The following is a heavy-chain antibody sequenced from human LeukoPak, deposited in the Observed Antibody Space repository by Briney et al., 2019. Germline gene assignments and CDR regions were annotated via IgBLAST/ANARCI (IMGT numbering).Heavy chain of an antibody. CDR3: ARDVGARLPGF. CDR1: GGSISSNNW. V-gene: IGHV4-4*02. J-gene: IGHJ4*02. CDR2: IYHSGSA. Sequence: SETLSLTCAVSGGSISSNNWWSWIRQPPGKGLEWIGEIYHSGSANYNPSLKSRVTILVDKSKNQLSLILSSVTAADTAVYYCARDVGARLPGFWGQGTLVTVSS. D-gene: IGHD6-6*01.